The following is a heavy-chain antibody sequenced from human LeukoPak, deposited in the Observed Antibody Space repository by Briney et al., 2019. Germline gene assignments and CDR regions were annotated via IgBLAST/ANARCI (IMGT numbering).Heavy chain of an antibody. CDR2: IKSKTDGGTT. Sequence: GGSLRLSCAASGFTFSNAWMSWVRQAPGKGLEWVGRIKSKTDGGTTDHAAPVKGRFTISRDDSKNTLYLQMNSLKTEDTAVYYCTTLGYCSGGSCYSVGYWGQGTLVTVSS. V-gene: IGHV3-15*01. CDR1: GFTFSNAW. J-gene: IGHJ4*02. CDR3: TTLGYCSGGSCYSVGY. D-gene: IGHD2-15*01.